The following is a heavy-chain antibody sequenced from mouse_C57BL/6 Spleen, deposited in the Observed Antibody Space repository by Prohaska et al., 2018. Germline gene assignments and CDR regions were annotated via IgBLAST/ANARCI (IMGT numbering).Heavy chain of an antibody. CDR3: TVPTTVVATRGFAY. V-gene: IGHV1-15*01. J-gene: IGHJ3*01. CDR2: IDPETGGT. CDR1: GYTFTDYE. D-gene: IGHD1-1*01. Sequence: QVQLQQSGAELVRPGASVTLSCKASGYTFTDYEMHWVKQTPVHGLEWIGAIDPETGGTAYNQKFKGKAILTADKSASTAYMELRSLTSEDSAVYYCTVPTTVVATRGFAYWGQGTLVTVSA.